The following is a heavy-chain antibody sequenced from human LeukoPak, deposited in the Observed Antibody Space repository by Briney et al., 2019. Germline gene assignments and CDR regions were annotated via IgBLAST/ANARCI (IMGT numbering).Heavy chain of an antibody. CDR1: GYTFTDYY. D-gene: IGHD2-8*01. J-gene: IGHJ3*02. Sequence: ASVKVSCKASGYTFTDYYMHWVRQTPGQGLEWMGWINPDTGGTNYAQKFQGRVTLTRDTSISTAYMELRRLRSDDTAVYFCARASSVRLSAFDIWGQGTMVTVSS. CDR3: ARASSVRLSAFDI. CDR2: INPDTGGT. V-gene: IGHV1-2*02.